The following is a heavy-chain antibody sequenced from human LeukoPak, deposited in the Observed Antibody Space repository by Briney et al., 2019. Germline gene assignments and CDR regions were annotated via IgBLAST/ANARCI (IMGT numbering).Heavy chain of an antibody. CDR3: AREAYCGGDCYSSH. CDR1: GGSISSYY. J-gene: IGHJ4*02. Sequence: SETLSLTSTVSGGSISSYYWSWIRQPPGKGQEWIGYIYYSGSTNYNPSLKSRVTISVDTSKNQFSLKLSSVTAADTAVYYCAREAYCGGDCYSSHWGQGTLVTVSP. D-gene: IGHD2-21*01. V-gene: IGHV4-59*01. CDR2: IYYSGST.